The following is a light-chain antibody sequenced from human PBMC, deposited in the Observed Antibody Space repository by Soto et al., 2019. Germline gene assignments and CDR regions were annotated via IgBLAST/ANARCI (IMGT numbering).Light chain of an antibody. CDR3: QQYDSSPRP. CDR1: QSVSSN. Sequence: EVVLTKSTGTLSLSPGERATLSCRASQSVSSNLAWYQQKPGQAPRLLIYGASTRATGIPDRFSGSGSGTDFTLTISRLEPEDFAVYYCQQYDSSPRPFGQGTKVDI. V-gene: IGKV3-20*01. J-gene: IGKJ1*01. CDR2: GAS.